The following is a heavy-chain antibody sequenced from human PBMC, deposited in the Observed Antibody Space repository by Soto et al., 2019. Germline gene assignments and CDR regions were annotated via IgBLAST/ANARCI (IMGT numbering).Heavy chain of an antibody. CDR3: AKGRGGKTVANVGMYF. V-gene: IGHV1-46*01. CDR1: GDSVSNDY. D-gene: IGHD3-16*01. J-gene: IGHJ6*02. Sequence: ASVKVSCKASGDSVSNDYLHWVRQAPGQGFEWLGVISPFGGATAYAQSFKGRVTVTMDKSSTTFYLELSSLRSDDTAVYYCAKGRGGKTVANVGMYFWGQGGTVTVSS. CDR2: ISPFGGAT.